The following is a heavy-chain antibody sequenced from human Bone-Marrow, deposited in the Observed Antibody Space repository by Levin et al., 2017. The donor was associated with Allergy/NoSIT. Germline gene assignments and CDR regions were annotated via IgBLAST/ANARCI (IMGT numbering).Heavy chain of an antibody. V-gene: IGHV4-34*01. CDR3: ARGGEVPSQYYFDY. D-gene: IGHD3-10*01. CDR1: GESFSGYF. J-gene: IGHJ4*02. CDR2: INFNGIT. Sequence: SETLSLTCAVNGESFSGYFWTWIRQSPGKGLEWIGQINFNGITTYNPSLKSRVIISVDPTKKQFSLRLNYLTAADTALYFCARGGEVPSQYYFDYWGQGTLVTVSS.